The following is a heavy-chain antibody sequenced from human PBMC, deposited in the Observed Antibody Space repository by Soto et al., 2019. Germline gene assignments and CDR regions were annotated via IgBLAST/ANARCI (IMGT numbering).Heavy chain of an antibody. CDR1: GGSISSYC. CDR2: IYYSGST. J-gene: IGHJ5*02. Sequence: PTDAVSVNCIDSGGSISSYCWSWIRQPPGKGLEWIGYIYYSGSTNYNPSLKSRVTISVDTSKNQFSLKLSSVTAADTAVYYCARGDNWFDPWGQGTLVIVSS. V-gene: IGHV4-59*07. CDR3: ARGDNWFDP.